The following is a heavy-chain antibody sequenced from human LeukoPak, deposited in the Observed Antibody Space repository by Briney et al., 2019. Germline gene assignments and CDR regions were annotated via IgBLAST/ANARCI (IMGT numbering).Heavy chain of an antibody. CDR1: GFTFSSHS. CDR2: INSSSSYL. J-gene: IGHJ4*02. V-gene: IGHV3-21*01. D-gene: IGHD6-13*01. Sequence: RTGRSLRLSCAASGFTFSSHSMNSARQAPGKGLEWVSSINSSSSYLYYADSVKGRFTISSDNAKNSLYLQMNSLRAEDTSVYDCARVPSLFFGRSSWYWYFDYWGQGTLVTVSS. CDR3: ARVPSLFFGRSSWYWYFDY.